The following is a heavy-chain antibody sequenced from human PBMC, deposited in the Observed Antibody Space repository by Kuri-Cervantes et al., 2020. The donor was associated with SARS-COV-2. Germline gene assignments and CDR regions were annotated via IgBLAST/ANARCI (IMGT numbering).Heavy chain of an antibody. Sequence: ESLKISCAVYGGSFSGYYWSWIRQPPGKGLEWIGEIKHSGSTNYNPSLKSRVTISVDTSKNQFSLKLSSVTAADTAVYYCAIMVRGVRRNWFDPWGQGTLVTVSS. CDR2: IKHSGST. V-gene: IGHV4-34*01. CDR3: AIMVRGVRRNWFDP. D-gene: IGHD3-10*01. CDR1: GGSFSGYY. J-gene: IGHJ5*02.